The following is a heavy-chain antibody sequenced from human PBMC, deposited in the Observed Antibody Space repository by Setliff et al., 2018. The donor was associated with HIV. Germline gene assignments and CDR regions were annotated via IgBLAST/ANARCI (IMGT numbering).Heavy chain of an antibody. V-gene: IGHV4-31*03. D-gene: IGHD2-15*01. J-gene: IGHJ6*03. CDR1: GGSISGGGYY. CDR2: IYSSGTK. Sequence: SETLSLTCTVSGGSISGGGYYWTWIRQHPGKGLEWIGYIYSSGTKYYNPCLKSRLAISLDTSKNQFSLNLKSVTAADAAVYYCARGFCSGGFCHPNFYHYMDVWGKGTTVTVSS. CDR3: ARGFCSGGFCHPNFYHYMDV.